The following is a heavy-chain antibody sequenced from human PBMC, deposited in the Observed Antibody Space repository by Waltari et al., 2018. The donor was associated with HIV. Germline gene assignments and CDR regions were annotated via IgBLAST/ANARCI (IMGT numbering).Heavy chain of an antibody. CDR2: IYYTGGA. CDR1: GGSVSSSSYS. V-gene: IGHV4-39*01. Sequence: QLQLQASGPGLVKPSATLSLTCTVSGGSVSSSSYSWGWIRQPPGKGLAWVGRIYYTGGAYYNPSLKSRVTISVDTSKNQFSLKGTSVTAADTAVYYCARHALRVGAAYWNFDLWGRGTLVTVSS. J-gene: IGHJ2*01. D-gene: IGHD1-26*01. CDR3: ARHALRVGAAYWNFDL.